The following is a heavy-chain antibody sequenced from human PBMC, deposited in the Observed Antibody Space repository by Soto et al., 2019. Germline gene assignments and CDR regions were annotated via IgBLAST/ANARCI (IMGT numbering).Heavy chain of an antibody. D-gene: IGHD1-26*01. Sequence: PGGSLRLSCAASGSTLSDHYVDWVRQAPGKGLEWVGRSENKATSDTTEYGSSVKGGFTISRDDSKNSMYLQMNSLKTEDTAVYYCTRGYSGIDIYAFDIWGQGTLVTVSS. J-gene: IGHJ3*02. V-gene: IGHV3-72*01. CDR2: SENKATSDTT. CDR1: GSTLSDHY. CDR3: TRGYSGIDIYAFDI.